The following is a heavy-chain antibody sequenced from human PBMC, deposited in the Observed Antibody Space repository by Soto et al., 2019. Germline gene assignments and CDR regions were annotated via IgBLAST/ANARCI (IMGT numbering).Heavy chain of an antibody. CDR2: INHSGST. Sequence: SETLSLTCAVYGGSFSGYYWSWIRQPPGKGLEWFGEINHSGSTNYNPSLKSRVTISVDTSKNQFSLKLSSVTAADTAVYYCARGRGYSYGYGTYYYYYGMDVWGQGTTVTVSS. CDR3: ARGRGYSYGYGTYYYYYGMDV. CDR1: GGSFSGYY. V-gene: IGHV4-34*01. D-gene: IGHD5-18*01. J-gene: IGHJ6*02.